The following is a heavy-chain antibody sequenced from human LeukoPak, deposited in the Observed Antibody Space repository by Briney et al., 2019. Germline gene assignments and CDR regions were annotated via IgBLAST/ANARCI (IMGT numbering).Heavy chain of an antibody. Sequence: RPGGSLRLSCAASGFTFSSYGMHWVRQAPGKGLEWVAVISYEGSDKYYADSVKGRFTISRDNAKNSLYLQMNSLRAEDTAVYYCATRLGSYYNLVPSRTPHFDYWGQGTLVTVSS. J-gene: IGHJ4*02. CDR1: GFTFSSYG. CDR2: ISYEGSDK. D-gene: IGHD3-10*01. V-gene: IGHV3-30*03. CDR3: ATRLGSYYNLVPSRTPHFDY.